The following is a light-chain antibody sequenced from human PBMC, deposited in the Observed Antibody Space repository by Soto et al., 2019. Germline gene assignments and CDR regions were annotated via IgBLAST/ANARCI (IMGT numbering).Light chain of an antibody. J-gene: IGKJ2*01. CDR1: QSVSSSY. CDR2: GAS. CDR3: PQYGSTPPYT. V-gene: IGKV3-20*01. Sequence: EIVLTQSPGTLSLSPGERATLSCRASQSVSSSYLAWYQQKPGQAPRLLIYGASSRATGIPDRFSGSGSGTDFPLTISRLEPEDLAVYYCPQYGSTPPYTFGQGTKLAIK.